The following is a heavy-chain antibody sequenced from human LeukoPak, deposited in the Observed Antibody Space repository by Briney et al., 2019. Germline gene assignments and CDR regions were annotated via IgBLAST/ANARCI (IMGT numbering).Heavy chain of an antibody. D-gene: IGHD6-13*01. Sequence: ASVKVSCKASGYTFTGYYMHWVRQAPGQGLEWMGWINPNSGGTNYAQKFQGWVTMTRDTSISTAYMELSRLRSDDTAVYYCARDPRPSAAAADYWGQGTLVTVSS. CDR2: INPNSGGT. J-gene: IGHJ4*02. CDR1: GYTFTGYY. CDR3: ARDPRPSAAAADY. V-gene: IGHV1-2*04.